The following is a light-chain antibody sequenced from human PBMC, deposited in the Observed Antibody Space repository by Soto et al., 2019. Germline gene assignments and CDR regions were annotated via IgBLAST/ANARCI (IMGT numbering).Light chain of an antibody. J-gene: IGLJ1*01. CDR2: DVN. CDR3: NSYTSSSTSYV. Sequence: QSVLNQPASVSGSPGQSITISCTGTSSDVGAYNFVSWYQQHPGKAPKLMIYDVNNRPSGVSDRFSGSKSGNTASLTISGLRAEDEADYYCNSYTSSSTSYVFGTGTKVTVL. CDR1: SSDVGAYNF. V-gene: IGLV2-14*01.